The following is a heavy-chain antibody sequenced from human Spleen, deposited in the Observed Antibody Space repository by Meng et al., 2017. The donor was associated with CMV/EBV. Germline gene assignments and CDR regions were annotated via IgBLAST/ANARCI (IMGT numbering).Heavy chain of an antibody. CDR1: GGSVSTHNYY. CDR2: MAYSGST. CDR3: VRGRGHSLFYGLDV. Sequence: SETLSLTCTVSGGSVSTHNYYWTWIRQPPGKGFEWIGYMAYSGSTNYNPSLKSRVTISVDTSQNQVSLRLSSVTAADTAVYCCVRGRGHSLFYGLDVWGQGTTVTVSS. J-gene: IGHJ6*02. D-gene: IGHD4-23*01. V-gene: IGHV4-61*01.